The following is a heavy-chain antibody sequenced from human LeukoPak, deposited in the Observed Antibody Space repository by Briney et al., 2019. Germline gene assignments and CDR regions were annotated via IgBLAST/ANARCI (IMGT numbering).Heavy chain of an antibody. CDR2: ISCDGSNK. CDR3: VRDQNGERALRIGAGLPPDL. D-gene: IGHD5-24*01. Sequence: PGGSLRPARSASGFTFGSYAMHWVRQAPGKGLEWVSVISCDGSNKYYADSVKGRFTISRDNSKNTLYLQMSSLRAEDTAVYYFVRDQNGERALRIGAGLPPDLWGKETPVTVSS. V-gene: IGHV3-30-3*01. J-gene: IGHJ6*04. CDR1: GFTFGSYA.